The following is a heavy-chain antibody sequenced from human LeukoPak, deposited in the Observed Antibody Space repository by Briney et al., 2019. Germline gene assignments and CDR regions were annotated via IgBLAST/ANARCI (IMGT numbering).Heavy chain of an antibody. CDR3: ATRDGYYYDSSGYTN. D-gene: IGHD3-22*01. Sequence: GESLKVSCKASGYTFTSYYMHWVRQAPGQGLEWMGIINPSGGSTSYAQKFQGRVTMTRDTSTSTVYMELSSLRSEDTAVYYCATRDGYYYDSSGYTNWGQGTLVTVSS. CDR2: INPSGGST. V-gene: IGHV1-46*01. J-gene: IGHJ4*02. CDR1: GYTFTSYY.